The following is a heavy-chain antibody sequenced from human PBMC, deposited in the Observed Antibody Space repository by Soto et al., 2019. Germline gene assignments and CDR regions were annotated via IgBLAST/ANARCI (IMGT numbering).Heavy chain of an antibody. CDR1: GGSISSAGYY. D-gene: IGHD6-19*01. Sequence: QVQLQESGPGLVKPSQTLSLTCTVSGGSISSAGYYWSWIRQFPGKGLEWIGYIYSSGSTYYNPSLKSRVTISGDTSKNQFSLKLSSVTAADTAVYYCASQATGWYPDFWGQGTLVTVSS. V-gene: IGHV4-31*03. CDR3: ASQATGWYPDF. J-gene: IGHJ4*02. CDR2: IYSSGST.